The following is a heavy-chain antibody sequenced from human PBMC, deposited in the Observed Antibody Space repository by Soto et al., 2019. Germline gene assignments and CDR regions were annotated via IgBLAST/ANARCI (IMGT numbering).Heavy chain of an antibody. CDR1: GYTFTSYA. J-gene: IGHJ6*02. D-gene: IGHD5-18*01. CDR2: VNAGNGNT. V-gene: IGHV1-3*01. CDR3: ATDTAMTFYYYYGMDV. Sequence: ASVNVSCKASGYTFTSYAMHWVRQAPGQRLEWMGWVNAGNGNTKYSQKFQGRVTITRDTSASTAYMELSSLRSEDTAVYYCATDTAMTFYYYYGMDVWGQGTTVTVSS.